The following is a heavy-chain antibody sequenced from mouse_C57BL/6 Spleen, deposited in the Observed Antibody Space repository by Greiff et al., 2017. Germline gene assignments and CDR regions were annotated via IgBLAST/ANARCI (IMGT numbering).Heavy chain of an antibody. CDR3: TTGITTVVAEEFAY. V-gene: IGHV14-4*01. CDR2: IDPENGDT. Sequence: EVKLQESGAELVRPGASVKLSCTASGFNIKDDYMHWVKQRPEQGLEWIGWIDPENGDTEYASKFQGKATITADTSSNTAYLQLSSLTSEDTAVYYCTTGITTVVAEEFAYWGQGTLVTVSA. J-gene: IGHJ3*01. CDR1: GFNIKDDY. D-gene: IGHD1-1*01.